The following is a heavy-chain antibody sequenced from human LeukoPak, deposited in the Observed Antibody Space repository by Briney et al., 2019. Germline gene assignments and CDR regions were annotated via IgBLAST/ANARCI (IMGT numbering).Heavy chain of an antibody. D-gene: IGHD2-15*01. J-gene: IGHJ4*02. CDR1: GFTFSSYA. V-gene: IGHV3-30*18. Sequence: PGGSLRLSCAASGFTFSSYAMHWVRQAPGKGLEWVAVISYDGSNKYFADFVKGRFTISRDNSKNTLYLQMNSLRAEDTAVYYCAKPWWDIVVVVAATPAAAFDYWDQGTLVTVSS. CDR2: ISYDGSNK. CDR3: AKPWWDIVVVVAATPAAAFDY.